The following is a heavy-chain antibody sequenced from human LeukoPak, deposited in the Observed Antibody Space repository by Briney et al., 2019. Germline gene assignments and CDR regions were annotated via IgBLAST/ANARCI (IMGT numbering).Heavy chain of an antibody. CDR3: ARRGGGNYPYYFDY. Sequence: SETLSLTCAIYDESFSGYLSDSYWSWVRRPPGKGLEWIGEIDRHGNTNYSPSLKSRVTISIQTSKSQFSLNLNSVTDADTALYYCARRGGGNYPYYFDYWGRGTPVTISS. V-gene: IGHV4-34*01. CDR1: DESFSGYLSDSY. CDR2: IDRHGNT. J-gene: IGHJ4*02. D-gene: IGHD3-16*01.